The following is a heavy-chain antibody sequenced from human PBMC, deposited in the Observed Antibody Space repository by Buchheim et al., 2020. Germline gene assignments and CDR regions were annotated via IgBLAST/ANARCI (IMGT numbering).Heavy chain of an antibody. Sequence: EVQLVESGGGLVQPGGSLRLSCAATSFTFSSYWMHWVRQAPGKGLVWVSHINSDGSSTRYADSVKGRFTISRDNAKSTLYLQMNSLRAEDTAVYYCARILIGTTGYGMDVWGQGIT. D-gene: IGHD1-7*01. V-gene: IGHV3-74*01. CDR3: ARILIGTTGYGMDV. CDR2: INSDGSST. CDR1: SFTFSSYW. J-gene: IGHJ6*02.